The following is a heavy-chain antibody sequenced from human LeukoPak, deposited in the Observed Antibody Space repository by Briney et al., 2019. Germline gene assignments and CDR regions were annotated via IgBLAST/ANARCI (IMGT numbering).Heavy chain of an antibody. CDR2: ISSSGSTI. V-gene: IGHV3-11*01. Sequence: PGGSLRLSCAASGFTSSDYYMSWIRQAPGKGLEWVSYISSSGSTIYYADSVKGRFTISRDNARNSLYLQMNSLRAEDTAVYYCARASTYYDFWSGYYTQFGFPSYYYYYMDVWGKGTTVTVSS. J-gene: IGHJ6*03. D-gene: IGHD3-3*01. CDR3: ARASTYYDFWSGYYTQFGFPSYYYYYMDV. CDR1: GFTSSDYY.